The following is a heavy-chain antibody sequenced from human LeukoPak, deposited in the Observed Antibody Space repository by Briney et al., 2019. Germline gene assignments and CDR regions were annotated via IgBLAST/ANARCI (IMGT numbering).Heavy chain of an antibody. CDR2: IINDGSST. Sequence: PGGSLRLSCAASGFTFSSYWMHWVRQAPGKGLVWVSVIINDGSSTRYADSAKGRFTISRDNAKKTLYLQMNSLRAEDTAVYYCARDTGYSINYWGQGTLVTVSS. CDR3: ARDTGYSINY. CDR1: GFTFSSYW. J-gene: IGHJ4*02. V-gene: IGHV3-74*01. D-gene: IGHD6-13*01.